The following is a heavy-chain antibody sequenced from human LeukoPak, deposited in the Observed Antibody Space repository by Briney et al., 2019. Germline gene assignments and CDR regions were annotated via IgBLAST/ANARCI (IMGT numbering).Heavy chain of an antibody. D-gene: IGHD1-26*01. J-gene: IGHJ4*02. CDR2: IIYSGDT. CDR3: ASKSYSGSYTFDY. Sequence: PSETLSLTCIASGGSISSTSYYWGWIRRPPGRGLEWIGGIIYSGDTKFNPSLKSRVTISVDTTKNQFSLNLNSVTAADTAVYYCASKSYSGSYTFDYWGQGTLVTVSS. V-gene: IGHV4-39*07. CDR1: GGSISSTSYY.